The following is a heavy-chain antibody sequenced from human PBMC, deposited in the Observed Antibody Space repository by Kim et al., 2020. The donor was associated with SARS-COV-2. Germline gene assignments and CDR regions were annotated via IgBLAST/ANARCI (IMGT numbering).Heavy chain of an antibody. V-gene: IGHV1-2*02. CDR3: TRARAITGLDP. J-gene: IGHJ5*02. CDR1: GYTFTDHY. Sequence: ASVKVSCKASGYTFTDHYVHWVRQAPGQGLEWMGWINPDSGATYYEHKFQGMVTVTGDRSITTIYMDLSSLRSDDTAVYYCTRARAITGLDPWGQGTLGT. CDR2: INPDSGAT.